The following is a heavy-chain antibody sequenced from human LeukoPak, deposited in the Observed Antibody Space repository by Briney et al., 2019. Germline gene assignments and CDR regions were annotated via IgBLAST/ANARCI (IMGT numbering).Heavy chain of an antibody. V-gene: IGHV4-39*07. CDR2: INHSGST. Sequence: PSETLSLTCTVSSGSISRSSHYWGWIRQPPGKGLEWIGEINHSGSTNYNPSLKSRVTISVDTSKNQFSLKLSSVTAADTAVYYCARVRATGAHDCWGQGTLVTVSS. J-gene: IGHJ4*02. CDR1: SGSISRSSHY. D-gene: IGHD7-27*01. CDR3: ARVRATGAHDC.